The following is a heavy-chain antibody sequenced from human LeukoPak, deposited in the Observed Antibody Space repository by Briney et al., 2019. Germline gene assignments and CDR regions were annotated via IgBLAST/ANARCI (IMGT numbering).Heavy chain of an antibody. V-gene: IGHV4-59*08. D-gene: IGHD6-25*01. J-gene: IGHJ5*02. CDR2: IYYSGST. CDR1: GGSISHYS. Sequence: SETLSLTCTVSGGSISHYSWSWIRQPPGKGLEWIGHIYYSGSTNYNPSLKSRVTISVDTSKNQFSLKLSSVTAADTAVYYCGGNMAARSDLNWFGPWGQGTLVTVSS. CDR3: GGNMAARSDLNWFGP.